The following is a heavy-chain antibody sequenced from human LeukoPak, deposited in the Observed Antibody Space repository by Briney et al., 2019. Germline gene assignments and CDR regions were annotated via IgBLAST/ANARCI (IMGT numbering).Heavy chain of an antibody. CDR1: GFTFSSYA. CDR2: ISYDGSNK. CDR3: AKDFGSGGGLDS. D-gene: IGHD3-10*01. Sequence: GGSLRLSCAASGFTFSSYAMHWVRQAPGKGLEGVAVISYDGSNKYYADSVKGRFTISRDNSKNTLYLQMNSLRAEDTAVYYCAKDFGSGGGLDSWGQGTLVTVSS. J-gene: IGHJ4*02. V-gene: IGHV3-30*04.